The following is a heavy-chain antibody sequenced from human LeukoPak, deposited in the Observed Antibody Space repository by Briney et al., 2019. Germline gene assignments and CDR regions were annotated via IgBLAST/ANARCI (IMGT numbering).Heavy chain of an antibody. J-gene: IGHJ4*02. CDR3: AREGRDGYAAARGPFDY. D-gene: IGHD5-24*01. CDR1: GFTFSVYA. Sequence: GGSLRLSCAASGFTFSVYAMSWVRQAPGKGLEWVSTIGGSGGSTYYADSVKGRFTISRDNSKNTLYLQMNSLRSEDTAVYYCAREGRDGYAAARGPFDYWGQGTLVTVSS. V-gene: IGHV3-23*01. CDR2: IGGSGGST.